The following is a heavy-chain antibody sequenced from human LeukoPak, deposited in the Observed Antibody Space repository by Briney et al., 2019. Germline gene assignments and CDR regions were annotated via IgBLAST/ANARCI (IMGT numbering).Heavy chain of an antibody. Sequence: GRSLRLSCTASGFTFGDYAMSWVRQAPGKGLEWVGFIRSKAYGGTTEYAASVKGRFTISRDDSKSIAYLQMNSLKTEDTAVYYCTRATTPSVGAIDYWGQGTLVTVSS. CDR1: GFTFGDYA. CDR2: IRSKAYGGTT. CDR3: TRATTPSVGAIDY. D-gene: IGHD1-26*01. V-gene: IGHV3-49*04. J-gene: IGHJ4*02.